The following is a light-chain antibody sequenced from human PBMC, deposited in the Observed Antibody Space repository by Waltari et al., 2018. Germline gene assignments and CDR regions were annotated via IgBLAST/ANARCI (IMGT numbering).Light chain of an antibody. V-gene: IGKV3-20*01. CDR3: QKYGSLPAT. J-gene: IGKJ1*01. CDR2: DAS. CDR1: QSISRY. Sequence: EIMLTQPPGTLSLSPGERATISCRASQSISRYLAWYQHKPAQAPRPLIYDASSRATGIPDRFSGSGSGTDFSLTISRLEPEDFAVYYCQKYGSLPATFGQGTKVEIK.